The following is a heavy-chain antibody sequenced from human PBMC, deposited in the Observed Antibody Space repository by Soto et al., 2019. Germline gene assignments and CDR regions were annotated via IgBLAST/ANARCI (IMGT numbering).Heavy chain of an antibody. V-gene: IGHV3-21*01. D-gene: IGHD1-7*01. J-gene: IGHJ4*02. CDR3: ERGGARSGTPGSY. CDR1: GFTFSSYT. CDR2: ISSTSTYI. Sequence: GGSLRLSCAASGFTFSSYTMSWVRQAPGKGLEWVSSISSTSTYIVYADSVKGRFTISRDNAKNSLFLQMNSLRDEDTAVYYCERGGARSGTPGSYWGQGTLVTVSS.